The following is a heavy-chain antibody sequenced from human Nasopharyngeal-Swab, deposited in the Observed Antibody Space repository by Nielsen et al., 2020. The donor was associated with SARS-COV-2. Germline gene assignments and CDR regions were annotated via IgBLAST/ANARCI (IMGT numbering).Heavy chain of an antibody. CDR2: IKHDGSDK. V-gene: IGHV3-7*01. Sequence: GESLNISCEAAGITFSSYWMSWVRQPPGKGLEWGANIKHDGSDKNYVDSVKGRFTISRDNAKNLLFLQMNNLRAEDTALYYCTRDPYSTPPDYWGQGTLVTVSS. J-gene: IGHJ4*02. D-gene: IGHD6-13*01. CDR1: GITFSSYW. CDR3: TRDPYSTPPDY.